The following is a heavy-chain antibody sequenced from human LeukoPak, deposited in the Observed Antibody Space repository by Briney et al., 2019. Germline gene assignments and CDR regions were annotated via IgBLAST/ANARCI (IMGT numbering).Heavy chain of an antibody. CDR3: ARAFGASSGYSVDY. CDR1: GFTFSSYA. V-gene: IGHV3-33*01. J-gene: IGHJ4*02. CDR2: ICYDGSNK. D-gene: IGHD3-22*01. Sequence: GRSLRLSCAASGFTFSSYAMHWVRQAPGEGLEWVTVICYDGSNKHYADSVKGRFTISRDNSKNTLYLQMDSLRAEDTAVYYCARAFGASSGYSVDYWGQGTLVTVSS.